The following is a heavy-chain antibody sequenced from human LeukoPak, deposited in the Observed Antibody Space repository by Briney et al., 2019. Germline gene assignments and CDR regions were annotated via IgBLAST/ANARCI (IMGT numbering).Heavy chain of an antibody. D-gene: IGHD4-17*01. CDR2: IRNKGNGYTT. CDR3: AKARGRDYGDTTDY. CDR1: GFSFSDHY. Sequence: GGSLRLSCAASGFSFSDHYMDWVREAPGKGLEWVGRIRNKGNGYTTEYAASVNGRFSISRDDSKNSLYLQMNSLKTEDTAVYYCAKARGRDYGDTTDYWGQGTLVTVSS. V-gene: IGHV3-72*01. J-gene: IGHJ4*02.